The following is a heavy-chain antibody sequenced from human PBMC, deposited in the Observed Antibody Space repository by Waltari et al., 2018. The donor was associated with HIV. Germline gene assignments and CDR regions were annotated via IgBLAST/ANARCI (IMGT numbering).Heavy chain of an antibody. D-gene: IGHD1-1*01. CDR3: VRICKLNCYYYYGMDV. CDR1: GFTFSNYD. Sequence: EVQLVESGGGLVQPGGSLRLSCAASGFTFSNYDMHWVRQATGKGLEWVPGMGTAGDTYYPGSVKGRFTISRENAKNSLHLQMNSLRAGDTAVYYCVRICKLNCYYYYGMDVWGQGTTVTVSS. V-gene: IGHV3-13*01. J-gene: IGHJ6*02. CDR2: MGTAGDT.